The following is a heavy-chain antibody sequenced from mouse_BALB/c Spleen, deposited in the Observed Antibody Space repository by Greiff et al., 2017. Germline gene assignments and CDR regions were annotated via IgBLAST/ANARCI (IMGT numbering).Heavy chain of an antibody. V-gene: IGHV1-54*03. CDR3: ARGTTVVAGDY. D-gene: IGHD1-1*01. Sequence: QVQLQQSGAELVRPGTSVKVSCKASGYAFTNYLIEWVKQWPGQGLEWIGVINPGSGGTNYNEKFKGKATLTADKSYSTAYMQLSSLTSDDSAVYFCARGTTVVAGDYWGQGTTLTVSS. CDR1: GYAFTNYL. CDR2: INPGSGGT. J-gene: IGHJ2*01.